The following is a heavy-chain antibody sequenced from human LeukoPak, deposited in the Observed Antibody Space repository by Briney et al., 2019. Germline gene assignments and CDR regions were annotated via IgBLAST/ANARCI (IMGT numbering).Heavy chain of an antibody. CDR1: VGSFSGHY. CDR2: INHSGRT. J-gene: IGHJ4*02. V-gene: IGHV4-34*01. CDR3: ARQYYDFWSGYYSDY. Sequence: PSETLSLTCAVCVGSFSGHYWSGIRQPPAKGLEGMGEINHSGRTNYKPSLKSRVTISVDTSKNQFSLKLSPVTDADTAVYYCARQYYDFWSGYYSDYWGQGTLVTVSS. D-gene: IGHD3-3*01.